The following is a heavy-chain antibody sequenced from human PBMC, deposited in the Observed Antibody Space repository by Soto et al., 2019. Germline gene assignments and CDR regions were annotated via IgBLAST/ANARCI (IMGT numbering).Heavy chain of an antibody. Sequence: QVQLVESGGGVVQPGRSLRLSCAASGFTFSSYGMHWVRQAPGKGLEWVALVSYDGSNKNYAASVKGRFAISRDNSKKTLYLQMNMLRTEDAAVYYCAKDLGYCSGGSCYSEGYFDSWGQGALVTVSS. V-gene: IGHV3-30*18. CDR2: VSYDGSNK. J-gene: IGHJ4*02. CDR3: AKDLGYCSGGSCYSEGYFDS. CDR1: GFTFSSYG. D-gene: IGHD2-15*01.